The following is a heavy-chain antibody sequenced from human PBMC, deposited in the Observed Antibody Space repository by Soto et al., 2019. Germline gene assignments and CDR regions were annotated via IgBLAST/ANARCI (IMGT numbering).Heavy chain of an antibody. CDR1: GFTFSNAW. D-gene: IGHD3-9*01. Sequence: GGSLRLSCAASGFTFSNAWMNWVRQAPGKGLEWVGRIKSKTDGGTTDYAAPVKGRFTISRDDSKNTLYLQMNSLKTEDTAVYYCTTDGRNYDILTGYFWTSLHVDYWGQGTLVTVSS. CDR3: TTDGRNYDILTGYFWTSLHVDY. CDR2: IKSKTDGGTT. V-gene: IGHV3-15*07. J-gene: IGHJ4*02.